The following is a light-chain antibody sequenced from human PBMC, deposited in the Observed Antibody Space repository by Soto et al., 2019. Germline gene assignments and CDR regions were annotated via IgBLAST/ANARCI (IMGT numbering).Light chain of an antibody. Sequence: QAVVTQEPSLTVSPGGTVTLTCASSTGAVTSAYYPNWFQQKPGQAPRALIYSTDNKQSWTPARFSGSLLGGKAALTLSGVQPEDEAEYYCLLYYGGAQVFGGGTKLTVL. V-gene: IGLV7-43*01. J-gene: IGLJ2*01. CDR2: STD. CDR3: LLYYGGAQV. CDR1: TGAVTSAYY.